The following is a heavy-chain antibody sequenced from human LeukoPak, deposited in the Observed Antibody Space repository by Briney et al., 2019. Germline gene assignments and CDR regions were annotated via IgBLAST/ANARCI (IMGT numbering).Heavy chain of an antibody. CDR1: GGTFSSYA. Sequence: GASVKVSCKASGGTFSSYAISWVRQAPGQGLEWMGGIIPIFGTANYAQKFQGRVTITADESTSTAYMELSSLRSEDTAVYYCARAGVVPAAMRRYNWFDPWGQGTLVTVSS. D-gene: IGHD2-2*01. J-gene: IGHJ5*02. CDR3: ARAGVVPAAMRRYNWFDP. CDR2: IIPIFGTA. V-gene: IGHV1-69*13.